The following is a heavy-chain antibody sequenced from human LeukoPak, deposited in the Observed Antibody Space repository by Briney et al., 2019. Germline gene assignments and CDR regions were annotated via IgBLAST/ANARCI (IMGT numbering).Heavy chain of an antibody. CDR1: GYSISSSSYY. V-gene: IGHV4-39*01. J-gene: IGHJ4*02. CDR3: ARRRVYPPLYYFDY. Sequence: SETLSLTCTVSGYSISSSSYYWGWIRQPPGKGLEWIGSIYYSGSTYYNPSLKSRVTISVDTSKNQFSLKVSSVTAADTAVYYCARRRVYPPLYYFDYWGQGTLVTVSS. CDR2: IYYSGST. D-gene: IGHD6-13*01.